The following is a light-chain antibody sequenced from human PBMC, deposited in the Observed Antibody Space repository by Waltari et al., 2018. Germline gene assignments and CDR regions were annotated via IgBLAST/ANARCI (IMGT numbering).Light chain of an antibody. CDR1: QSISSY. Sequence: EIVLTQSPATLSLSPGERATLSCRASQSISSYLPWYQRKPGQAPSLLIYDAANRATAIPARVSGGGSGTDFTLTISSLEPEDFAVYYCQQRDSWWTFGQGTKVEIK. V-gene: IGKV3-11*01. CDR3: QQRDSWWT. CDR2: DAA. J-gene: IGKJ1*01.